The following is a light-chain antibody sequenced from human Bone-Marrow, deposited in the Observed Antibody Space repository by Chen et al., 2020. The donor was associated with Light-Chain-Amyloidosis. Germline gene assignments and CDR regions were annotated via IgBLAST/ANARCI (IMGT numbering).Light chain of an antibody. CDR3: QQYFITPYT. V-gene: IGKV4-1*01. CDR1: QTVLYTSNNKNF. CDR2: WAS. Sequence: DIVMTQSPDSLAVSLGERATINGKSSQTVLYTSNNKNFLAWYQQKPGQPPKLLIYWASTREYGVPDRFSGSGSGTDFTLTISSLQAEDVAVYYCQQYFITPYTFGQGTKLEIK. J-gene: IGKJ2*01.